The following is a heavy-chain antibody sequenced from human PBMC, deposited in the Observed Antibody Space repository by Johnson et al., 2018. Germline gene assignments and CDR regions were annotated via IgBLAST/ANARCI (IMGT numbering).Heavy chain of an antibody. J-gene: IGHJ6*02. D-gene: IGHD3-3*01. CDR2: ISSSSSTI. Sequence: VQLVQSGGGLVQPGRSLRLSCAASGFTFSSYSMNWVRQAPGKGLEWVSYISSSSSTIYYADSVKGRFTISRDNAKNSLYLQMNSLRDEDTAVYYCASTYYEFWSGYPHVWGQGTTVTVSS. CDR1: GFTFSSYS. V-gene: IGHV3-48*02. CDR3: ASTYYEFWSGYPHV.